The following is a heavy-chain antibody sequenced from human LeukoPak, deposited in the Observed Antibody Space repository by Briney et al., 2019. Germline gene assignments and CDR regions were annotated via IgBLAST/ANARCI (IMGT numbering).Heavy chain of an antibody. J-gene: IGHJ4*02. CDR3: ARDGAATFSDY. CDR2: IYYSGST. D-gene: IGHD1-26*01. V-gene: IGHV4-39*07. Sequence: PSETLSLTCTVSGGSISSRSYYWGWIRQPPGKGLEWIGSIYYSGSTYYNPSLKSRVTISVDTSKNQFSLKLTSVTAADTAIYYCARDGAATFSDYWGQGTLVTVSS. CDR1: GGSISSRSYY.